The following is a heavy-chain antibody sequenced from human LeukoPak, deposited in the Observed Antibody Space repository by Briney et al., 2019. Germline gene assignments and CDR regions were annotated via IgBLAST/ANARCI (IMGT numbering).Heavy chain of an antibody. D-gene: IGHD6-19*01. J-gene: IGHJ4*02. CDR2: ISYDGSNK. V-gene: IGHV3-30*18. CDR3: AKVILSSGWYDVY. CDR1: GFTFSSYG. Sequence: GRSLRLSCAASGFTFSSYGMHWVRQAPGKGLEWVAVISYDGSNKYYADSVKGRFTISRDNSKNTLYLQMNSLRAEDTAVYYCAKVILSSGWYDVYWGQGTLVTVSS.